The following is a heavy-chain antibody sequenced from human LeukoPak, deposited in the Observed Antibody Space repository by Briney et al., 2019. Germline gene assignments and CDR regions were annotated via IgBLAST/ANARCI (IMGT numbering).Heavy chain of an antibody. V-gene: IGHV3-74*01. CDR3: ARGMILGAYWYFDL. J-gene: IGHJ2*01. Sequence: PGGSLRLSCAASGFTFTSHWMHWVRRTPGKGLVWVSRVNNDGSGTSYVDSVKGRFIISRDNAKNTVFLQMDSLRVEDTAVYYCARGMILGAYWYFDLWGRGTLLTVSS. CDR1: GFTFTSHW. CDR2: VNNDGSGT. D-gene: IGHD3/OR15-3a*01.